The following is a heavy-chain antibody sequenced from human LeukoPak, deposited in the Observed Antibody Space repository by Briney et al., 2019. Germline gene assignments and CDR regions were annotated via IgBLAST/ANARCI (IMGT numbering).Heavy chain of an antibody. D-gene: IGHD7-27*01. CDR3: ARFTGAKGSFDY. CDR1: GYTFTSYY. Sequence: ASVKVSCKASGYTFTSYYMHWVRQAPGQGLEWMGWINPNSGGTNYAQKFQGRVTMTRDTSISTAYMELSRLRSDDTAVYYCARFTGAKGSFDYWGQGTLVTVSS. J-gene: IGHJ4*02. CDR2: INPNSGGT. V-gene: IGHV1-2*02.